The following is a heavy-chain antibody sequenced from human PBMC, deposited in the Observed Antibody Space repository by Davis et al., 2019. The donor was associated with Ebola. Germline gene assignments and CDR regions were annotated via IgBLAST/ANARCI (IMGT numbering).Heavy chain of an antibody. V-gene: IGHV3-21*01. J-gene: IGHJ4*02. CDR1: GFTFSSYW. CDR2: ISSSSSYI. Sequence: GESLKISCAASGFTFSSYWMNWVRQAPGKGLEWVSSISSSSSYIYYADSVKGRFTISRDNAKNSLYLQMNNLRAEDTAVYYCARVVGIYYDFWSGPKSPYYFDYWGQGTLVTVSS. D-gene: IGHD3-3*01. CDR3: ARVVGIYYDFWSGPKSPYYFDY.